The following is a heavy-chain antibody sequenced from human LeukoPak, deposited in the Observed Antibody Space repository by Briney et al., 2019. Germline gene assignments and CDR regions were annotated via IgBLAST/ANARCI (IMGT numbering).Heavy chain of an antibody. CDR1: GGTFSSYA. D-gene: IGHD3-22*01. V-gene: IGHV1-69*13. CDR3: ARTGYYYDSSGLYGMDV. J-gene: IGHJ6*02. Sequence: SVKVSCKASGGTFSSYAISWVRQAPGQGLEWMGGIIPIFGTANYARKFQGRVTITADESTSTAYMELSSLRSEDTAVYYCARTGYYYDSSGLYGMDVWGQGTTVTVSS. CDR2: IIPIFGTA.